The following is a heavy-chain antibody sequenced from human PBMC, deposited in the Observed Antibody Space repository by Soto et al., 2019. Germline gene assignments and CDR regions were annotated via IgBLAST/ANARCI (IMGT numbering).Heavy chain of an antibody. D-gene: IGHD4-17*01. Sequence: QVQLVESGGGLVKPGGSLRLSCATSGFTFSDYYMSWIRQAPGKGLEWVSYIGTRGNTKYYADSVRGRFTISRDNAKNSLYLQMNSRRADDTAVYYCARDGTEYDGEYYDYWGQGIPVTVSS. V-gene: IGHV3-11*01. J-gene: IGHJ4*02. CDR1: GFTFSDYY. CDR2: IGTRGNTK. CDR3: ARDGTEYDGEYYDY.